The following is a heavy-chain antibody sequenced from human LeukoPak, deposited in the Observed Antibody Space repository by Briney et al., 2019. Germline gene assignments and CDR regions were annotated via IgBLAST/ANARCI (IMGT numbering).Heavy chain of an antibody. CDR1: GFTFSSYS. CDR3: ARDSLYSSSSNFDY. V-gene: IGHV3-21*01. J-gene: IGHJ4*02. CDR2: ISSSSSYI. Sequence: KPGGSLRLSCAASGFTFSSYSMNWVRQAPGKGLEWVSSISSSSSYIYYADSVKGRFTISRDNAKNSLYLQMNSPRAEDTAVYYCARDSLYSSSSNFDYWGQGTLVTVSS. D-gene: IGHD6-6*01.